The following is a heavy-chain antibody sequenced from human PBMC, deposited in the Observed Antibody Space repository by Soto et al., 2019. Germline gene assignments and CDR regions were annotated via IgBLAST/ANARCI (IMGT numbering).Heavy chain of an antibody. CDR3: ARAYSAVAGTWFDP. CDR1: GGSISSGGYS. Sequence: QLQLQESGSGLVKPSQTLSLTCAVSGGSISSGGYSWSWIRQPPGKGLEWIGYIYHSGSTYYNPSLKSRVTISVDRSKNQFALKLNSVTAADTAVYYCARAYSAVAGTWFDPWGQGTLVTVSS. V-gene: IGHV4-30-2*01. CDR2: IYHSGST. D-gene: IGHD6-19*01. J-gene: IGHJ5*02.